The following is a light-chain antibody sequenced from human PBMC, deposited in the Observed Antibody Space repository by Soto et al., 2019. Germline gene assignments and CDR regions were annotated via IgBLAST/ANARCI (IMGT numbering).Light chain of an antibody. CDR1: QTISSW. V-gene: IGKV1-5*03. Sequence: EIQMTQSPSTLSGSVGDRVTITCRASQTISSWLAWYQQKPGKAPKLLIYKASTLKSGVPSRFSGSGSGTEFTLTISSLQPDDFATYYCQHYNSYSEAFGQGTRLEIK. J-gene: IGKJ5*01. CDR3: QHYNSYSEA. CDR2: KAS.